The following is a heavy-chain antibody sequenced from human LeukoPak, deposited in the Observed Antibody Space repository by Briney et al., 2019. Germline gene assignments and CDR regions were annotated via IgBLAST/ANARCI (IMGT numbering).Heavy chain of an antibody. J-gene: IGHJ4*02. D-gene: IGHD6-6*01. V-gene: IGHV4-34*01. CDR2: INHSGST. CDR1: GGSFSGYY. Sequence: PSETLSLTCAVYGGSFSGYYWSWIRQPPGKGLEWIGEINHSGSTNYNPSLKSRVTISVDTSKNQFSLKLSSVTAADTAVYYCARGLGRSSSYLDYWGQGTLVTVSS. CDR3: ARGLGRSSSYLDY.